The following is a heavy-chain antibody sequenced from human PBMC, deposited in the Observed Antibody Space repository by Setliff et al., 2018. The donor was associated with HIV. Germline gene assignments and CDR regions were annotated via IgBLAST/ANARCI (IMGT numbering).Heavy chain of an antibody. V-gene: IGHV4-39*07. CDR3: ARAAAGNTGPFDL. J-gene: IGHJ4*02. CDR1: GDSVSSRSYY. Sequence: SETLSLTCTVSGDSVSSRSYYWSWIRQPPGKGLEWIGSINHRGITYYNPSLKSRVTISVDTSKNQFSLKLTSVTASDTAVYYCARAAAGNTGPFDLWGQGSPVTVSS. CDR2: INHRGIT. D-gene: IGHD4-17*01.